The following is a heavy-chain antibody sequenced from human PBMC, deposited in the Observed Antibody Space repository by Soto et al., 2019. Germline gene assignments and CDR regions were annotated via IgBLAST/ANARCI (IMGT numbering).Heavy chain of an antibody. V-gene: IGHV4-31*03. J-gene: IGHJ4*02. Sequence: SETLSLTCTVSGGSISSGGYYWSWIRQHPGKGLEWIGYIHYSGSTHYNPPLKSRVSISVDTSRKQFSLKLSSVTAADTAVYYCARTYDTLSGYYTHYYEYWGQGTLVTVSS. CDR1: GGSISSGGYY. CDR3: ARTYDTLSGYYTHYYEY. D-gene: IGHD3-9*01. CDR2: IHYSGST.